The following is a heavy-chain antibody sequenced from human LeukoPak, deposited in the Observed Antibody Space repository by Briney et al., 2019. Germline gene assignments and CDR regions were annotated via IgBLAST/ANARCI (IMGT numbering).Heavy chain of an antibody. CDR3: ARRGSSGYSSPTEA. V-gene: IGHV4-31*03. D-gene: IGHD3-22*01. J-gene: IGHJ1*01. Sequence: PSETLCLTCTVSGGSISSGGYYWSWIRQHPGKGLEWIGYIYYSGSTYYNPSLKSRVTISVVTSKNQFSLKLSSVTAADTAVYYCARRGSSGYSSPTEAWGKGTLVSASS. CDR1: GGSISSGGYY. CDR2: IYYSGST.